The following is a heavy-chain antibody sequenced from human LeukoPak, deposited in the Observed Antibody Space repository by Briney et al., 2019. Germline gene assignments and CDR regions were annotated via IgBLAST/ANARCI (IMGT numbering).Heavy chain of an antibody. CDR2: IIPIFGTA. V-gene: IGHV1-69*06. Sequence: SVKVSCKASGGTFSSYAISWVRQAPGQGLEWMGGIIPIFGTANYAQKFQGRVTITADKSTSTAYMELSSLRSEDTAVYYCATSSSSSQDFDYWGQGTLVAVSS. CDR3: ATSSSSSQDFDY. CDR1: GGTFSSYA. D-gene: IGHD6-6*01. J-gene: IGHJ4*02.